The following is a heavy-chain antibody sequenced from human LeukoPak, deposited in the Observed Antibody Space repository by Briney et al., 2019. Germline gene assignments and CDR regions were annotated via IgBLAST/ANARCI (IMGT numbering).Heavy chain of an antibody. CDR1: GYSFTSYW. D-gene: IGHD3-10*01. CDR2: IDPSDSYT. CDR3: ARHSTNYGSGSYSTGGRWFDP. V-gene: IGHV5-10-1*01. Sequence: GESLKISCKGSGYSFTSYWISWVREMPEKGLKWMGRIDPSDSYTNYSPSFQGHVTISADKSISTAYLQWSSLKASDTAMYYCARHSTNYGSGSYSTGGRWFDPWGQGTLVTVSS. J-gene: IGHJ5*02.